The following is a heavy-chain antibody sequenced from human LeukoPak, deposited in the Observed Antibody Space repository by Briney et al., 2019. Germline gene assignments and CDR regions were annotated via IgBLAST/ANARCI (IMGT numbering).Heavy chain of an antibody. CDR3: ARHSISGSGWTPGDY. CDR2: INHSGST. CDR1: GGSFSGYY. J-gene: IGHJ4*02. Sequence: SETLSLTCAVYGGSFSGYYWSWIRQPPGKGLEWIGEINHSGSTNYNPSLKSRVTISVDTSKNQFSLKLSSLTAADTAVYYCARHSISGSGWTPGDYWGQGTLVTVSS. D-gene: IGHD6-19*01. V-gene: IGHV4-34*01.